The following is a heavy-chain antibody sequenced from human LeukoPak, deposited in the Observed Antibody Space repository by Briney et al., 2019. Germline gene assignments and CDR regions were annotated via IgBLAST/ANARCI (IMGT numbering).Heavy chain of an antibody. CDR1: GFTFSGYA. J-gene: IGHJ4*02. CDR2: ISYDGGNK. D-gene: IGHD5-18*01. CDR3: ARGSFTTMVPDY. V-gene: IGHV3-30-3*01. Sequence: GGSLRLSCAASGFTFSGYAMHWVRQAPGKGLEWVAVISYDGGNKYYADSVKGRFTISRDNSNNALYLQMNSLRAEDTTVYYCARGSFTTMVPDYWGQGTLVTVSS.